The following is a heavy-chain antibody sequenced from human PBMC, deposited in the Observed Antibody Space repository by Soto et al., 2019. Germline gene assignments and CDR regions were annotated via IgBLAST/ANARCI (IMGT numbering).Heavy chain of an antibody. CDR1: GGTFSSYA. CDR2: IIPIFGTA. V-gene: IGHV1-69*13. D-gene: IGHD3-10*01. CDR3: ARDNILWFGELLSDTKAYGMDV. Sequence: SVKVSCKASGGTFSSYAISWVRQAPGQGLEWMGGIIPIFGTANYAQKFQGRVTITADESTSTAYMELSSLRSEDTAVYYCARDNILWFGELLSDTKAYGMDVWGQGTTVTVSS. J-gene: IGHJ6*02.